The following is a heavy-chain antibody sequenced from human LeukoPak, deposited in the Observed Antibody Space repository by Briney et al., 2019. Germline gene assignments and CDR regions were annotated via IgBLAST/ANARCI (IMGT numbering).Heavy chain of an antibody. J-gene: IGHJ4*02. CDR3: ARGTTVVTPPDY. CDR2: IIPIFGTA. CDR1: GGTFSSYA. V-gene: IGHV1-69*05. Sequence: SVKVSCKASGGTFSSYAISWVRQAPGQGLEWMGGIIPIFGTANYAQKFQGRVTITTDASTSTAYMELSSLRSEDTAVYYCARGTTVVTPPDYWGQGTLVTVSS. D-gene: IGHD4-23*01.